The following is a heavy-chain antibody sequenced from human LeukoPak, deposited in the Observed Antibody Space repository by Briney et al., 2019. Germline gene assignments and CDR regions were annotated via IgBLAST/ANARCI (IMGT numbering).Heavy chain of an antibody. J-gene: IGHJ3*02. D-gene: IGHD3-9*01. Sequence: PGGSLRLSCAASGFTFSSYWMSWVRQAPGKGLEWVANIKQDGSEKYYVDSVKGRFTISRDNAKNSLYLQMNSLRAEDTAVYYCARAQLRYFDWLYDAFDIWGQGTMVTVSS. V-gene: IGHV3-7*01. CDR1: GFTFSSYW. CDR3: ARAQLRYFDWLYDAFDI. CDR2: IKQDGSEK.